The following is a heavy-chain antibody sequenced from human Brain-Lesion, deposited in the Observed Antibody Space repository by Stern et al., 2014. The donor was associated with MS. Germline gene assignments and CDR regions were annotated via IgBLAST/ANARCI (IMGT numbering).Heavy chain of an antibody. CDR1: GYIFTSYY. D-gene: IGHD3-3*01. Sequence: VQLVESGAEVKKPGASVKVSCKTSGYIFTSYYIHWVRQAPGQGLEWMAWINPDPGDRKYAQKLKGRVTITRDTSNTTAYADMSSLTSDDTAVYYCARDQRGITIFGVVTDYYYLGMDVWGQGTTVTVSS. V-gene: IGHV1-2*02. CDR3: ARDQRGITIFGVVTDYYYLGMDV. J-gene: IGHJ6*02. CDR2: INPDPGDR.